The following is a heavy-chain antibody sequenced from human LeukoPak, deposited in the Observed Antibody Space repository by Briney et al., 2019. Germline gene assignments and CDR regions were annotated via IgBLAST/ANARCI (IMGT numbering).Heavy chain of an antibody. CDR3: ASLSAYSSQTSDYYYGDY. J-gene: IGHJ4*02. D-gene: IGHD3-10*01. CDR1: GGSISSYY. V-gene: IGHV4-4*07. Sequence: SETLSLTCTVYGGSISSYYWSWIRQPAGKGLEWIGRISTSGSTNYNPSLKSRVNISVDTSKNQFSLKLSSVTAADTAIYYCASLSAYSSQTSDYYYGDYWGQGTLVTVSS. CDR2: ISTSGST.